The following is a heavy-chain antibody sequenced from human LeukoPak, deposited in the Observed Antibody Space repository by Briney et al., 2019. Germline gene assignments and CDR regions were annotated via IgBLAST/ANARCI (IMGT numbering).Heavy chain of an antibody. D-gene: IGHD6-6*01. J-gene: IGHJ4*02. V-gene: IGHV3-23*01. CDR1: GFTFSSYA. CDR2: ISASGGSA. CDR3: AKVTTTAARRSDFDH. Sequence: GGSLRLSCAASGFTFSSYAMSWVRQAPGKGLEWVSAISASGGSAFYADSVKGRFTISRDNSKNTLYLQMNSLRVEDTAVYYCAKVTTTAARRSDFDHWGQGTLVTVSS.